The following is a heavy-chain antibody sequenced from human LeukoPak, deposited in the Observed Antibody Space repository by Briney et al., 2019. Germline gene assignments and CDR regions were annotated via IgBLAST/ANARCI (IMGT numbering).Heavy chain of an antibody. V-gene: IGHV3-66*04. CDR3: VRPKHSSTSWLHYGMDV. J-gene: IGHJ6*02. CDR1: GFTVSSNH. D-gene: IGHD2-2*01. Sequence: GGSLRLSCTVSGFTVSSNHMTWVRQAPGKGLEWVSLLYSGGGTYYADSVKGRFTISRDSSRDTLYLQMNNLRAEDTAVYYCVRPKHSSTSWLHYGMDVWGQGTTVTVSS. CDR2: LYSGGGT.